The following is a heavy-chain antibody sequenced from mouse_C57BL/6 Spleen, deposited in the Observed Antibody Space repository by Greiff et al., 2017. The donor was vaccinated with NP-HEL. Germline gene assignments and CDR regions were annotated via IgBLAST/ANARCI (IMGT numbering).Heavy chain of an antibody. CDR1: GFTFSSYA. V-gene: IGHV5-4*01. CDR2: ISDGGSYT. Sequence: DVRLVESGGGLVKPGGSLKLSCAASGFTFSSYAMSWVRQTPEKRLEWVATISDGGSYTYYPDNVKGRFTISRDNAKNNLYLQMSHLKSEDTAMYYCARDRSYGNYDAMDYWGQGTSVTVSS. CDR3: ARDRSYGNYDAMDY. D-gene: IGHD2-1*01. J-gene: IGHJ4*01.